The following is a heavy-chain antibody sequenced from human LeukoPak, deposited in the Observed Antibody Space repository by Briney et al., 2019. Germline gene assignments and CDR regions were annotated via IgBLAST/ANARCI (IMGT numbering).Heavy chain of an antibody. J-gene: IGHJ6*02. V-gene: IGHV3-23*01. CDR3: AKYVSAKGPPYGLDV. CDR2: ISRSGDKT. D-gene: IGHD2/OR15-2a*01. CDR1: GFTFSTYA. Sequence: GGSLRLSCAASGFTFSTYAMSWVRQAPGKGLEWVSGISRSGDKTYYADSVKGRFTLSRDNSKNTLYLQMNSLRAEDTAIYYCAKYVSAKGPPYGLDVWGQGTTVTVSS.